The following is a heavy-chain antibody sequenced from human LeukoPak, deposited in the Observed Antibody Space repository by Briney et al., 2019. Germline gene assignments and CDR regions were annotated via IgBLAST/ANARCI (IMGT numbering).Heavy chain of an antibody. CDR3: ARGRRSDY. CDR2: INHSGST. CDR1: GGSFSGYY. Sequence: PSETLSLTCAVYGGSFSGYYWSWIRQPPGKGLEWIGEINHSGSTNYNPSLKSRVTISVDTSKNRFSLKLSSVTAADTAVYYCARGRRSDYWGQGTLVTVSS. J-gene: IGHJ4*02. V-gene: IGHV4-34*01. D-gene: IGHD1-14*01.